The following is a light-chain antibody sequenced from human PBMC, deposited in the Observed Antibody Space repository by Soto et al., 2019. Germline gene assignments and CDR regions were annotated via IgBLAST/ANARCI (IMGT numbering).Light chain of an antibody. V-gene: IGKV1-5*02. J-gene: IGKJ1*01. CDR1: QTISTW. CDR2: RAS. Sequence: DIQMTQSPSTLYASVGDTVTIICRANQTISTWLAWYQQKPGEAPKLLIYRASTLQTGVPARFSGSGSGTELTLTISSLQPDDFATYYCQQYRTYSRTFGQGTKVDI. CDR3: QQYRTYSRT.